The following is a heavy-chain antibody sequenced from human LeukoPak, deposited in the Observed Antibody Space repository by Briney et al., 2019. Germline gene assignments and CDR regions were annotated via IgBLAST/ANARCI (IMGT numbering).Heavy chain of an antibody. CDR3: ARASIPSTHGAFDI. CDR2: INSAESGT. Sequence: TGGSLRLSCAASGFTFSSYSMNWVRQAPGKGLVWVSRINSAESGTFYADSVKGRFTISRDNAKNTLYLQMNSLRAEDTAVYYCARASIPSTHGAFDIWGQGTMVTVSS. D-gene: IGHD6-6*01. V-gene: IGHV3-74*01. J-gene: IGHJ3*02. CDR1: GFTFSSYS.